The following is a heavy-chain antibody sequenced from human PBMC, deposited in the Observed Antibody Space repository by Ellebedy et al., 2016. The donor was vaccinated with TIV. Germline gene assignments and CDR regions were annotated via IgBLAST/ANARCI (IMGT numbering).Heavy chain of an antibody. CDR3: AKVGHTSGDLDP. D-gene: IGHD6-25*01. CDR1: GFTFDDYA. Sequence: PGESLKISCAASGFTFDDYAMHWVRQAPGRGLEWVSGITWNSRTITYADSVRGRFTISRDNAKNSVYLQMNNLRSDDSALYYCAKVGHTSGDLDPWGQGALVAVSS. V-gene: IGHV3-9*01. CDR2: ITWNSRTI. J-gene: IGHJ5*02.